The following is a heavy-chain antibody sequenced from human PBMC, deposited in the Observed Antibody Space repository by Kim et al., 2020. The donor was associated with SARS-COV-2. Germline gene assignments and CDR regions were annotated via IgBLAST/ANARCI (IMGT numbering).Heavy chain of an antibody. CDR2: ISGSGGTT. D-gene: IGHD2-2*01. Sequence: GGSLRLSCAASGFIFSSYAMSWVRQAPGKGLEWVSAISGSGGTTYYADSVKGRFTISRDNSKNTLYLQMNSLRAEDTAVYYCATPPGGFCSSTSCETFYYSVMDVWGQGTTVTVS. J-gene: IGHJ6*02. CDR3: ATPPGGFCSSTSCETFYYSVMDV. V-gene: IGHV3-23*01. CDR1: GFIFSSYA.